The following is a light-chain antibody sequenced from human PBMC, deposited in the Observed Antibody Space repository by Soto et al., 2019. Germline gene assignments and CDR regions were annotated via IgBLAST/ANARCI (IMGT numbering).Light chain of an antibody. CDR3: QQYGSSPYT. J-gene: IGKJ2*01. Sequence: EIVLTQSPGTLSLSPGERATLSCRASQSVSSSYLAWYQQKPGQAPRLLIYGASSRATGIPDRFSGSGSGTDFTLTIRRLEHEDFAVYYCQQYGSSPYTFGQGTKVDIK. CDR2: GAS. CDR1: QSVSSSY. V-gene: IGKV3-20*01.